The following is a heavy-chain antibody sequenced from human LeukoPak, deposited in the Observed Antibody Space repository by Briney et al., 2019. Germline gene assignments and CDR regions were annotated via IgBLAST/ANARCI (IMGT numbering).Heavy chain of an antibody. V-gene: IGHV1-2*02. CDR2: INPNSGGT. Sequence: ASVKVSCKASGYTFTGYYMHWVRQAPGQGLEWMGWINPNSGGTNYAQKFQGRVTMTRDTSISTAYMELSRLRSDDTAVYYCARAHYYDSSGYYSYYYYYMDVWGKGTTVTVSS. D-gene: IGHD3-22*01. CDR3: ARAHYYDSSGYYSYYYYYMDV. J-gene: IGHJ6*03. CDR1: GYTFTGYY.